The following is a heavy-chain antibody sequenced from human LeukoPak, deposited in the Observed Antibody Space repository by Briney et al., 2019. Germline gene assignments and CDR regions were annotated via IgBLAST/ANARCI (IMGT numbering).Heavy chain of an antibody. J-gene: IGHJ5*02. CDR3: VRHIISGFFDP. D-gene: IGHD3-10*01. V-gene: IGHV3-23*01. Sequence: GGSLILSCVASGFTFNLHAMSWVRQAPGKGLEWVSTITGSGDSTYYTDAVKGRLTISRDNSKSTLYLQMNSLRVDDTAVYFCVRHIISGFFDPWGQGTLVTVSS. CDR2: ITGSGDST. CDR1: GFTFNLHA.